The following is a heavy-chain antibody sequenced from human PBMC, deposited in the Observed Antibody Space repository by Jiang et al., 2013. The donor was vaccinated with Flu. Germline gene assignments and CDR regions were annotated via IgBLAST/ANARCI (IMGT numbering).Heavy chain of an antibody. CDR2: ISGASGHI. V-gene: IGHV3-21*01. J-gene: IGHJ5*02. CDR3: ARDYAGYNWFDP. D-gene: IGHD1-1*01. CDR1: GFTFSGYV. Sequence: VQLLESGGGLVKPGGSLRLSCAASGFTFSGYVMHWVRQAPGKGLEWVSSISGASGHIYYADSVKGRFTISRDNAENSLYLQMNGLRAEDTAVYYCARDYAGYNWFDPWGQGTLVTVSS.